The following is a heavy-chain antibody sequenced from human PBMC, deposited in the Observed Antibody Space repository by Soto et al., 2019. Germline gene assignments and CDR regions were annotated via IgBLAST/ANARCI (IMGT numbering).Heavy chain of an antibody. CDR2: ISGSGFKK. CDR1: GFIFENFG. CDR3: AKNQGVELVPLATVDWFDP. V-gene: IGHV3-23*01. D-gene: IGHD1-26*01. Sequence: GGSLRLSCAASGFIFENFGMSWVRQAPGKGLEWISSISGSGFKKYYADSVKVRFTISRDNSKSTVYLELNNLSAEDTAVYHCAKNQGVELVPLATVDWFDPWGQGSVVTVSS. J-gene: IGHJ5*02.